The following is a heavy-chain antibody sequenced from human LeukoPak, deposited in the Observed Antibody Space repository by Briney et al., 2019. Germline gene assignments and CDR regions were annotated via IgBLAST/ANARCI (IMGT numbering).Heavy chain of an antibody. D-gene: IGHD1-26*01. V-gene: IGHV3-9*03. CDR3: AKDMDRGGSYRRGAFDI. Sequence: PGGSLRLSCAASGFTFDDYAMHWVRQAPGKGLEWVSGISWNSGSIGYADSVKGRFTISRDNAKNSLYLQMNSLRAEDMALYYCAKDMDRGGSYRRGAFDIWGQGTMVTVSS. CDR2: ISWNSGSI. J-gene: IGHJ3*02. CDR1: GFTFDDYA.